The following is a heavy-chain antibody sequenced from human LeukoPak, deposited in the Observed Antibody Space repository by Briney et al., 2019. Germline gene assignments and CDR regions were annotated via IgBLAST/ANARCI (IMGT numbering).Heavy chain of an antibody. CDR2: IYYTGST. J-gene: IGHJ4*02. V-gene: IGHV4-59*01. Sequence: SETLSLTCTVSGGSISYYYWSWIRQPPGKGLEWIGYIYYTGSTNYNPSLKSRVTISVDTSKKQFSLKLSSVTAADTAVYYCGRGGDYDILTGYLSYFDYWGQGTLVTVSS. CDR3: GRGGDYDILTGYLSYFDY. CDR1: GGSISYYY. D-gene: IGHD3-9*01.